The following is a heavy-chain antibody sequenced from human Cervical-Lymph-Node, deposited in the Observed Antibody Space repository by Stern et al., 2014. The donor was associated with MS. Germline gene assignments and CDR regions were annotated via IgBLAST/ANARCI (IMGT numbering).Heavy chain of an antibody. D-gene: IGHD6-6*01. CDR1: GFTFSSYS. V-gene: IGHV3-48*01. Sequence: VQLVESGGGLVQPGGSLRISCAASGFTFSSYSMNWVRQAPGTGLEWLSSIRSSGDSIYSADSVKGRFTISRDNAKNSLYLQINSLRAEDTAVYYCARGSDSSSFVYWGQGTLVTVSS. CDR2: IRSSGDSI. J-gene: IGHJ4*02. CDR3: ARGSDSSSFVY.